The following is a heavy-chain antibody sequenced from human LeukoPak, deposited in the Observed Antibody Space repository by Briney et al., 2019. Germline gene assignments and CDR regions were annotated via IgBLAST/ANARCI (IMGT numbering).Heavy chain of an antibody. CDR3: ARRERLGYSYGRGTLDI. D-gene: IGHD5-18*01. Sequence: GGSLRLSCATSGFTLSSYDMSWVRQAPGKGLEWVSAIGGSRTTTYFADSVKGRFTISSDSSKNTLYLQMNSLRAEDTAVYYCARRERLGYSYGRGTLDIWGQGTMVTVSS. CDR2: IGGSRTTT. CDR1: GFTLSSYD. J-gene: IGHJ3*02. V-gene: IGHV3-23*01.